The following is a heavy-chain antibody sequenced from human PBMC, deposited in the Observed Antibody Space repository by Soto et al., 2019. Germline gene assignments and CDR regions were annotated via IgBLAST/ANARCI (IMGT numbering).Heavy chain of an antibody. CDR3: VRSRSGAVPDSFAY. J-gene: IGHJ4*02. CDR2: ISKDGSVI. Sequence: QVQLVESGGGVVPPGRSLRLSCAASGFMFSRYAMHWVRQAPGKGLEWVAVISKDGSVIYYADSVKGRFTISRDTSKNRVYLQLNSMRDEDTAVFYCVRSRSGAVPDSFAYWGQGTLVTVAS. D-gene: IGHD3-10*01. V-gene: IGHV3-30*04. CDR1: GFMFSRYA.